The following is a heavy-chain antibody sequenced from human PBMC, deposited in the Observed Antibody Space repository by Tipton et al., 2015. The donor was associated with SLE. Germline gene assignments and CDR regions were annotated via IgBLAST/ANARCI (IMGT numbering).Heavy chain of an antibody. D-gene: IGHD2-8*01. CDR3: ARHLCTNGVCPFHY. CDR1: GDSISSGRHY. J-gene: IGHJ4*02. V-gene: IGHV4-61*09. Sequence: TLSLTCTVSGDSISSGRHYWSWIRRPAGKGLEWIGHIYENGGTNYNPSVGSRFTLSVDTSKNQFSLEVTSLTAADTAVYYCARHLCTNGVCPFHYWGQGIQVTVSS. CDR2: IYENGGT.